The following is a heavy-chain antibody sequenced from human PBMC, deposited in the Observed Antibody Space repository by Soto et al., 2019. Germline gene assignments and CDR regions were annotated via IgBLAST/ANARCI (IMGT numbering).Heavy chain of an antibody. CDR3: ARGYCCDGSWSPGGMDV. J-gene: IGHJ6*02. V-gene: IGHV3-74*01. Sequence: PGGSLRLSCAASGFTLSTYWMHWVLQAAVKEQMWVSRIHRDGSSTSYADSVESRFTIYRDNAKNALYQQMNSLRDEDKAVYYCARGYCCDGSWSPGGMDVFGQGTTVTVSS. CDR2: IHRDGSST. CDR1: GFTLSTYW. D-gene: IGHD2-15*01.